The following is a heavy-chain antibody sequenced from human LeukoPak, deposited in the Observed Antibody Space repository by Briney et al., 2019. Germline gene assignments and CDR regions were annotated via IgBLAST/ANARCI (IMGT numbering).Heavy chain of an antibody. V-gene: IGHV3-48*03. CDR3: ARAGSSALGWVDL. CDR1: GFTFSSYE. D-gene: IGHD6-6*01. J-gene: IGHJ5*02. CDR2: ISSSDSTI. Sequence: QPGGSLRLSCAASGFTFSSYEMNWVRQAPGKGLEWVSYISSSDSTIYYADSVKGRFTISRDNAKNSLYLQMNSLRVEDTAVYYCARAGSSALGWVDLWGQGTLVTVSS.